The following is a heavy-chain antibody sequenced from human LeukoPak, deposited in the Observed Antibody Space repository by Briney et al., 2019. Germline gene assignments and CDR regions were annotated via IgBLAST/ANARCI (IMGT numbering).Heavy chain of an antibody. Sequence: SVKVSCKASGGTFSSYTISWVRQAPGQGLEWMGRIIPILGIANYAQKFQGRVTITADKSTRTAYMELSSLRSEDTAVYYCARSLSRYCSSTSCMDAFDIWGQGTMVTVSS. CDR1: GGTFSSYT. J-gene: IGHJ3*02. D-gene: IGHD2-2*01. V-gene: IGHV1-69*02. CDR3: ARSLSRYCSSTSCMDAFDI. CDR2: IIPILGIA.